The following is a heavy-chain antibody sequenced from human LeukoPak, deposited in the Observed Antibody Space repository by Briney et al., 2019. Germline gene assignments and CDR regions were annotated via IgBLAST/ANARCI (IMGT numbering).Heavy chain of an antibody. D-gene: IGHD2/OR15-2a*01. Sequence: PSETLSLTCTVSGGSISSYYWSWIRQPPGKGLEWIGYIYYSGSTNYNPSLKSRVTISVDTSKNQFSLKLGSVTAVDTAVYYCARDGVMTTSYYYYGMDVWGQGTTVTVSS. CDR3: ARDGVMTTSYYYYGMDV. J-gene: IGHJ6*02. CDR1: GGSISSYY. V-gene: IGHV4-59*01. CDR2: IYYSGST.